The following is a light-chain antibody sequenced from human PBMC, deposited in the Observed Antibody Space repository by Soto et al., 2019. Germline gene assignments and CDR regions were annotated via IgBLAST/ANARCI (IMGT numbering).Light chain of an antibody. CDR3: QQSYRAPYP. CDR1: QSISTF. J-gene: IGKJ2*01. CDR2: AAS. V-gene: IGKV1-39*01. Sequence: IQWTQSPSSLSTSVGDIVTITCRASQSISTFLNWYQHKPGKAPDLLIYAASTLFSGVPSRFRGSGSGTDFTLTITSLQPEDFATYYCQQSYRAPYPFGQGTKLEIK.